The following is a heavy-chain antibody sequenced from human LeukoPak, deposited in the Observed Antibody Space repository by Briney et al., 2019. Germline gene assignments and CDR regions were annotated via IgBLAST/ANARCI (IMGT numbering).Heavy chain of an antibody. CDR3: APRGV. V-gene: IGHV4-30-4*01. J-gene: IGHJ3*01. CDR2: ISYNGNA. CDR1: DGSISSGDYY. Sequence: SETLSLTCSVSDGSISSGDYYWSWIRQPPGNGLEWIGSISYNGNAYSNPSLKSRVTISIDTSKNHFSLRLSFVTAADTTVYYCAPRGVW.